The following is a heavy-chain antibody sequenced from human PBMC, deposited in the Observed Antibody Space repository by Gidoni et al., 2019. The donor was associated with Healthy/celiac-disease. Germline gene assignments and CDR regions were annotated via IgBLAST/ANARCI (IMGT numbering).Heavy chain of an antibody. Sequence: QVQLQESGPGLVKPSETLSLTCPVSGGSGSSGSYYWSWIRQPPGKGLEWIGYNYYSGSTNYNPSLKSRVTISVDTSKNQFSLKLSSVTAADTAVYYCARSTPNYDDSSGYYRTFDYWGQGTLVTVSS. V-gene: IGHV4-61*01. CDR1: GGSGSSGSYY. CDR2: NYYSGST. J-gene: IGHJ4*02. CDR3: ARSTPNYDDSSGYYRTFDY. D-gene: IGHD3-22*01.